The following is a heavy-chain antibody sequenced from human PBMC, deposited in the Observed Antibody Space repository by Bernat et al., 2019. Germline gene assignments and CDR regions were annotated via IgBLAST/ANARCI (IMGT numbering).Heavy chain of an antibody. J-gene: IGHJ4*02. CDR1: GFTFSSYW. V-gene: IGHV3-74*01. D-gene: IGHD5-12*01. CDR2: IYSDGTV. CDR3: TRGNSGYGRFDY. Sequence: EVQLVESGGALVQPGGSLRLSCAASGFTFSSYWMHWVRQAPGKGLVWVSRIYSDGTVSYADSVMGRFTISRDDAKNTLYLQMNSLRAEDTAVYYCTRGNSGYGRFDYWGQGTLVTVSS.